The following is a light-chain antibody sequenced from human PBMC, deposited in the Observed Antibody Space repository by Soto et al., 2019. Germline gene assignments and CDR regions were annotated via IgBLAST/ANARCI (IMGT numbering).Light chain of an antibody. CDR2: AAS. J-gene: IGKJ1*01. V-gene: IGKV1-9*01. CDR1: QGISSY. CDR3: QQANSFPWT. Sequence: IQLTQSPSSLSASVVDRVTITCRASQGISSYLAWYQQKPGKAPKVLIYAASTLQSGVPSRFSGSGSGTDFTLTISSLQPEDFATYFCQQANSFPWTFGQGTKVDIK.